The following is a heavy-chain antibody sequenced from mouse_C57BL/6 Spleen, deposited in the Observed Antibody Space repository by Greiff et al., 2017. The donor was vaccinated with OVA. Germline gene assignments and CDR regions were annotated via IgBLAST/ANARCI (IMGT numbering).Heavy chain of an antibody. CDR1: GFTFSSYG. Sequence: DVMLVESGGDLVKPGGSLKLSCAASGFTFSSYGMSWVRQTPDKRLEWVATISSGGSYTYYPDSVKGRFTISRDNAKNTLYLQMSSLKSEDTAMYYCARPDYYGSSSYFDVWGTGTTVTVSS. CDR3: ARPDYYGSSSYFDV. J-gene: IGHJ1*03. V-gene: IGHV5-6*02. CDR2: ISSGGSYT. D-gene: IGHD1-1*01.